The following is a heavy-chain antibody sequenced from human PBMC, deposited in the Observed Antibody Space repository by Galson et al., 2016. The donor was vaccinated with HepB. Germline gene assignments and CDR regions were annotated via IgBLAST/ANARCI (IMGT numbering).Heavy chain of an antibody. CDR2: ISNSGRTI. J-gene: IGHJ4*02. Sequence: SLRLSCAASGFALSSHTMNWVRQAPGNGLEWLSDISNSGRTIHYADSVEGRFAISRDNAKNSLHLQMQSLRDEDTAVYYCASSGVRGFDKWGQGTLVTVSS. CDR3: ASSGVRGFDK. CDR1: GFALSSHT. D-gene: IGHD3-10*01. V-gene: IGHV3-48*02.